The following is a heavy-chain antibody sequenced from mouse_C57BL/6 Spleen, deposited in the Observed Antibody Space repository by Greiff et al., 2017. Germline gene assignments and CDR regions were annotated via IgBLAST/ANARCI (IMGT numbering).Heavy chain of an antibody. V-gene: IGHV5-6*01. CDR1: GFTFSSYG. CDR3: ARHAGYYFDY. Sequence: EVMLVESGGDLVKPGGSLKLSCAASGFTFSSYGLSWVRPTPDKRLEWVATISSGGSYTYYPDSVKGRFAISRYNAKNTLYLQMSSLKSEDTAMYYCARHAGYYFDYWGQGTTLTVSS. J-gene: IGHJ2*01. D-gene: IGHD2-2*01. CDR2: ISSGGSYT.